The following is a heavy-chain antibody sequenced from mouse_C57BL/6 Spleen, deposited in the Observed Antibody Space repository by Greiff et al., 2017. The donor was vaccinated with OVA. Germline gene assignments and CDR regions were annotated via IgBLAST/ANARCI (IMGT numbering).Heavy chain of an antibody. CDR1: GYSITSGYY. J-gene: IGHJ3*01. Sequence: EVQLQQSGPGLVKPSQSLSLTCSVTGYSITSGYYWNWIRQFPGNKQEWMGYISYDGSNNYNPSLKNRITITRDTSKNQFFLKLNSVTTEDTATYYCARGWNYYGSSYVACFAYWGQGTLVTVSA. CDR3: ARGWNYYGSSYVACFAY. V-gene: IGHV3-6*01. CDR2: ISYDGSN. D-gene: IGHD1-1*01.